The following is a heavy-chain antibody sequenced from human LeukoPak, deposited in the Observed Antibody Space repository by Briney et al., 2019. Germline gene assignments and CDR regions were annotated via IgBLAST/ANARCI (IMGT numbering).Heavy chain of an antibody. J-gene: IGHJ4*02. CDR1: GFTVSSNY. Sequence: QPGGSLRLSCAASGFTVSSNYMSWVRQAPGKGLEWVSVIYSDGSTYYADSVKGRFTISRANSKNTLYLQMNSLRAEDTAVYYCASSLRGYRQGFDYWGQGTLVTVSS. CDR3: ASSLRGYRQGFDY. D-gene: IGHD5-18*01. CDR2: IYSDGST. V-gene: IGHV3-66*01.